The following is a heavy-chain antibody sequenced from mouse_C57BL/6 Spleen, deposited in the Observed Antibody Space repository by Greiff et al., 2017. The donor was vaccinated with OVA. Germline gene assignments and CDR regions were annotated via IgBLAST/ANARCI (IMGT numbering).Heavy chain of an antibody. CDR1: GYTFTSYW. Sequence: QVQLKQPGAELVKPGASVKLSCKASGYTFTSYWMHWVKQRPGRGLEWIGRIDPNSGGTKYNEKFKSKATLTVDKPSSTAYMQLSSLTSEDSAVYYCAREPDYRYWYVDVWGTGTTVTVSS. D-gene: IGHD2-4*01. J-gene: IGHJ1*03. CDR3: AREPDYRYWYVDV. CDR2: IDPNSGGT. V-gene: IGHV1-72*01.